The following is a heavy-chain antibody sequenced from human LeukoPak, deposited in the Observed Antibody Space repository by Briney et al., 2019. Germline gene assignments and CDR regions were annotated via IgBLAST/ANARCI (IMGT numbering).Heavy chain of an antibody. D-gene: IGHD3-10*01. J-gene: IGHJ4*02. CDR1: GFTFSSYA. CDR3: AKDPGYGSGSYHGGY. V-gene: IGHV3-23*01. Sequence: QTGGSLRLSCAASGFTFSSYAMSWVRHAPGKGLEWVSAISGSGGSTYYADSVKGRFTISRDNSKNTLYLQMNSLRAEDTAVYYCAKDPGYGSGSYHGGYWGQGTLVTVSS. CDR2: ISGSGGST.